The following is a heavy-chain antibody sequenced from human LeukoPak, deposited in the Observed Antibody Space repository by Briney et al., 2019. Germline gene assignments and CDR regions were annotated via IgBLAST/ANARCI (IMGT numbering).Heavy chain of an antibody. J-gene: IGHJ4*02. D-gene: IGHD7-27*01. CDR2: MNVNSGNT. CDR1: GYTFVTYD. V-gene: IGHV1-8*03. CDR3: ARTSYNWGIDY. Sequence: AASVKVSCKASGYTFVTYDINWVRQAAGQGLEWMGWMNVNSGNTGYAQNFQGRLTITRNTSISTAYMELSSLRSEDTAVYYCARTSYNWGIDYWGQGTLVTVSS.